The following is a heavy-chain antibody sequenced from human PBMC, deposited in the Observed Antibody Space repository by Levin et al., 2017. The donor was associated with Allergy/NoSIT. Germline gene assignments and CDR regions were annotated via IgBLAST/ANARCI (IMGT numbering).Heavy chain of an antibody. CDR1: GYSFTSYW. CDR2: IYPGDSDT. V-gene: IGHV5-51*01. Sequence: RGESLKISCQGSGYSFTSYWIGWVRQMPGKGLEWMGIIYPGDSDTRYSPSFQGQVTISADKSISTAYLQWSSLKASDTAIYYCARPQSSGSSFDPFDIWGQGTMVTVSS. CDR3: ARPQSSGSSFDPFDI. D-gene: IGHD6-19*01. J-gene: IGHJ3*02.